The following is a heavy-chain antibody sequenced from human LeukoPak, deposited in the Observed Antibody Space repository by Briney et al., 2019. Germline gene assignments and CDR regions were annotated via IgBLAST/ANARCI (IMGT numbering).Heavy chain of an antibody. CDR1: GFTFSSYA. CDR3: ARAHYSSFDY. V-gene: IGHV3-9*01. Sequence: GGSLRLSCAASGFTFSSYAMSWVRQAPGKGLEWVSGISWNSGSIGYADSVKGRFTISRDNAKNSLYLQSLYLQMNSLRAEDTAVYYCARAHYSSFDYWGQGTLVTVSS. CDR2: ISWNSGSI. D-gene: IGHD3-22*01. J-gene: IGHJ4*02.